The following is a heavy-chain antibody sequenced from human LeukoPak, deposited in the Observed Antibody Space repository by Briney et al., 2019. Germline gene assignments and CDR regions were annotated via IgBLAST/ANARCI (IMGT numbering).Heavy chain of an antibody. CDR1: GFTVSRNY. CDR3: ARGTYSYSFDY. J-gene: IGHJ4*02. D-gene: IGHD5-18*01. Sequence: GGSLRLSCAASGFTVSRNYMSWVRQAPGKGLECVSVIYSGGTTYYADSVKGRFTISRDNSKNTLYLQMNSLRAEDTAVYYCARGTYSYSFDYWGQGTLVTVSS. V-gene: IGHV3-53*01. CDR2: IYSGGTT.